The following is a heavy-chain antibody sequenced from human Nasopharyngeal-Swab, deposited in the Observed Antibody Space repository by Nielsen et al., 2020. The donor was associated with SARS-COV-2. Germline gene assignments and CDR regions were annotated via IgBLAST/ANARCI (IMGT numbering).Heavy chain of an antibody. Sequence: GESLKIFCQGSGYTFTDYWIAWVRQMPGKGLEWMGIIYPGDSDTRYSPSFQGQVTMSADKSYSTAFLQWRSLKASDTATYYCARVRGYSGYDYFYNYGMDVWGQGTTVTVSS. CDR2: IYPGDSDT. D-gene: IGHD5-12*01. J-gene: IGHJ6*02. V-gene: IGHV5-51*01. CDR3: ARVRGYSGYDYFYNYGMDV. CDR1: GYTFTDYW.